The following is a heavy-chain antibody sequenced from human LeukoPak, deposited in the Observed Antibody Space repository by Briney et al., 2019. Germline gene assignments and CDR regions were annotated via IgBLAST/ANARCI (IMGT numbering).Heavy chain of an antibody. J-gene: IGHJ4*02. Sequence: PGGSLRLSCAASGFTFTNYAMTWVRQAPGEGLAWVSGISRSGGSTFYADSVKGRFTISRDNSKNTLYLQMNDLRAEDTALYYCARGVYSSGWYPDYFDYWGQGTLVTVSS. V-gene: IGHV3-23*01. CDR3: ARGVYSSGWYPDYFDY. D-gene: IGHD6-19*01. CDR1: GFTFTNYA. CDR2: ISRSGGST.